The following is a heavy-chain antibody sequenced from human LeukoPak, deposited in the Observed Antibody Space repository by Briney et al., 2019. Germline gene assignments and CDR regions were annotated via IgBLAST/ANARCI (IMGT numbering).Heavy chain of an antibody. CDR2: INHSGST. J-gene: IGHJ4*02. CDR1: GGSFSGYY. CDR3: ARASFDY. V-gene: IGHV4-34*01. Sequence: SETLSLTCAVYGGSFSGYYWSWIRQPPGKGLEWIGEINHSGSTNYNPSLKSRVTISVDTSKNQFSLKLSSVIAADTAVYYCARASFDYWGQGTLVTVSS.